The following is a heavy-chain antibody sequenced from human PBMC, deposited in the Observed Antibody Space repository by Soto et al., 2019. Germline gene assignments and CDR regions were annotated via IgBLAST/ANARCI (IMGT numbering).Heavy chain of an antibody. CDR3: TTVIAARDPYMTPGDYYYYGMDV. CDR1: GFTFSNAW. CDR2: IKSKTDGGTT. D-gene: IGHD6-6*01. J-gene: IGHJ6*02. Sequence: GGSLRLSCAASGFTFSNAWMSWVRQAPGKGLEWVGRIKSKTDGGTTDYAAPVKGRFTISRDDSKNTLYLQMNSLKTEDTAVYYCTTVIAARDPYMTPGDYYYYGMDVWGQGTTVTVSS. V-gene: IGHV3-15*01.